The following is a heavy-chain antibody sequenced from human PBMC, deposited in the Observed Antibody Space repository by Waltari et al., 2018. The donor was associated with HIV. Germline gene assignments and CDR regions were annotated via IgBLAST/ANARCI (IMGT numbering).Heavy chain of an antibody. J-gene: IGHJ3*01. V-gene: IGHV3-11*01. D-gene: IGHD6-19*01. Sequence: GGSLRLSCAASGFTVNDYFMNWIRQAPGKGLEWISYITPTGDFMYYADSVRGRFTVSRDSAKNLLYLLVNSLTAEDTAVYYCARDAVTDDAFDLWGQGTMVTVSS. CDR1: GFTVNDYF. CDR3: ARDAVTDDAFDL. CDR2: ITPTGDFM.